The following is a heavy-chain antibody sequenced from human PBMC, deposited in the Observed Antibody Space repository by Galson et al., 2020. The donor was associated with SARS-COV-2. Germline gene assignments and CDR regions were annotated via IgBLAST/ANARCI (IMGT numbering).Heavy chain of an antibody. CDR1: GFTFSSYG. J-gene: IGHJ4*02. CDR2: ISYDGSNK. D-gene: IGHD2-21*02. Sequence: GGSLRLSCAASGFTFSSYGMHWVRQAPGKGLEWVAVISYDGSNKYYADSVKGRFTISRDNSKNTLYLQMNSLRAEDTAVYYCAREGVVTAMVIDYWGQGTLVTVSS. CDR3: AREGVVTAMVIDY. V-gene: IGHV3-30*03.